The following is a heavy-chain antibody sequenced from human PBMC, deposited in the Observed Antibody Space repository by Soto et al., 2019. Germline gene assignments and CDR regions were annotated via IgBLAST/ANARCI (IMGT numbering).Heavy chain of an antibody. J-gene: IGHJ4*02. Sequence: SETLSLTCTVSGGSISSSSYYWGWIRQPPGKGLEWIGSIYYSGSTYYNPSLKSRVTISVDTSKNQFSLKLSPVTAADTAVYYCARHGGFSYYDFWSGLDYWGQGTLVTVSS. CDR3: ARHGGFSYYDFWSGLDY. V-gene: IGHV4-39*01. CDR2: IYYSGST. CDR1: GGSISSSSYY. D-gene: IGHD3-3*01.